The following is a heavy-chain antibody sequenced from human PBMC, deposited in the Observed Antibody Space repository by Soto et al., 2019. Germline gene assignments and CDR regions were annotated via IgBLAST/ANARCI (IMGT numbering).Heavy chain of an antibody. D-gene: IGHD2-15*01. CDR2: IIPIFGTA. J-gene: IGHJ6*02. Sequence: SVKVSCKASGGTFSSYAISWVRQAPGQGLEWMGGIIPIFGTANYAQKFQGRVTITADESTSTAYMELSSLRSEDTAVYYCARDPDYCSGGSCSSEAGYYGMDVWGQGTRVTVSS. V-gene: IGHV1-69*13. CDR1: GGTFSSYA. CDR3: ARDPDYCSGGSCSSEAGYYGMDV.